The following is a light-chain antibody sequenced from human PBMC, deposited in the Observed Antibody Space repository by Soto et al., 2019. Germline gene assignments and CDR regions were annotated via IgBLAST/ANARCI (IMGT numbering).Light chain of an antibody. Sequence: QSALTQPPSASGSPGQSVTISCTGTSSDVGGFNYVSWYRQHTGKAPKVIIYEVNKRPSGVPDRFFGSKSGSTASLTVSGLLAEDEAEYYCSSYAGINTYVSGGGTKLTVL. CDR3: SSYAGINTYV. CDR1: SSDVGGFNY. J-gene: IGLJ1*01. V-gene: IGLV2-8*01. CDR2: EVN.